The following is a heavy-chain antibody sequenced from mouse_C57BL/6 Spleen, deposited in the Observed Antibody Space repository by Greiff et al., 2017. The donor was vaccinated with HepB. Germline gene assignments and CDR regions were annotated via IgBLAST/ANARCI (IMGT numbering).Heavy chain of an antibody. Sequence: EVQLVESGGGLVKPGGSLKLSCAASGFTFSSYTMSWVRQTPEKRLEWVATISGGGGNTYYPDSVKGRFTISRDNAKNTLYLQMSSLRSEDTALYYCARPSLRDYFDYWGQGTTLTVSS. D-gene: IGHD1-1*01. J-gene: IGHJ2*01. CDR2: ISGGGGNT. CDR3: ARPSLRDYFDY. CDR1: GFTFSSYT. V-gene: IGHV5-9*01.